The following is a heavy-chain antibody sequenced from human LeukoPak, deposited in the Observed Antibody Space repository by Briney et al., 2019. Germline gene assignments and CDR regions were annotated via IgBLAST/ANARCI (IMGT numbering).Heavy chain of an antibody. CDR2: ISPSGGGT. D-gene: IGHD1-26*01. J-gene: IGHJ4*02. V-gene: IGHV3-23*01. CDR3: ADRGSYFDY. CDR1: GFTFSSYD. Sequence: PGGSLRLSCAASGFTFSSYDMSWVRQAPGMGLEWVSGISPSGGGTYYADSVKGRFTISRDNSKNTLYLQMNSLRAEDTAVYYCADRGSYFDYWGQGTLVTVSS.